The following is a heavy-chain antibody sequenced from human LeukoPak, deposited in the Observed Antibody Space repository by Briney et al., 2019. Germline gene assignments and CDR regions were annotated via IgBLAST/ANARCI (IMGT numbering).Heavy chain of an antibody. CDR3: ARGTRDPYCSSTSCYLRAYYGMDV. CDR1: GGSISSYY. J-gene: IGHJ6*02. Sequence: PSETLSLTYTVSGGSISSYYWSWIRQPPGKGLEWIGYIYYSGSTNYNPSLKSRVTISVDTSRNQFSLKLSSVTAADTAVYYCARGTRDPYCSSTSCYLRAYYGMDVWGQGTTVTVSS. V-gene: IGHV4-59*01. CDR2: IYYSGST. D-gene: IGHD2-2*01.